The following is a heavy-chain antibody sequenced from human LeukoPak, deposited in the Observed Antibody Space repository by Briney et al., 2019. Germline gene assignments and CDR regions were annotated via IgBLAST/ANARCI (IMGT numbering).Heavy chain of an antibody. D-gene: IGHD2-2*01. CDR1: GGSISSSSYY. CDR3: ARGDIVVVPAAIYFGY. V-gene: IGHV4-39*07. Sequence: SETLSLTCTVSGGSISSSSYYWGWIRQPPGKGLEWIGSIYYSGSTYYNPSLKSRVTISVDTSKNQFSLKLSSVTAADTAVYYCARGDIVVVPAAIYFGYWGQGTLVTVSS. J-gene: IGHJ4*02. CDR2: IYYSGST.